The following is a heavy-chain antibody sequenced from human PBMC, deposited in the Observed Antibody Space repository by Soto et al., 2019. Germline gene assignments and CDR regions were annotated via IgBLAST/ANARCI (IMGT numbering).Heavy chain of an antibody. CDR2: ISGSGGST. D-gene: IGHD3-16*01. CDR1: GFTFSSYA. Sequence: GGSLRLSCAASGFTFSSYAMSWVRQAPGKGLEWVSTISGSGGSTYYADSVRGRFTISRDNSKSTLYLQMNSLRAEDTAVYYCARAILDYPSDYWGQGTLVTVSS. V-gene: IGHV3-23*01. J-gene: IGHJ4*02. CDR3: ARAILDYPSDY.